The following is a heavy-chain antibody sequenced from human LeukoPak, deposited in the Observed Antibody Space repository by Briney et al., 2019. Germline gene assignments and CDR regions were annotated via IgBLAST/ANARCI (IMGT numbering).Heavy chain of an antibody. CDR3: TRHSSSWYGDDY. J-gene: IGHJ4*02. CDR2: IYSGGST. Sequence: GGSLRLSCAASGFTVSSNYTSWVRQAPGKGLEWVSVIYSGGSTYYADSVKGRFTISRDNSKNTLYLQMNSLRAEDTAVYYCTRHSSSWYGDDYWGQGTLVTVSS. D-gene: IGHD6-13*01. CDR1: GFTVSSNY. V-gene: IGHV3-66*01.